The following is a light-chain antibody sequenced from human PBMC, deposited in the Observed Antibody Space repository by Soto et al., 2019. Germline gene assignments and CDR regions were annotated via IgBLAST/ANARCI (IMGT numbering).Light chain of an antibody. V-gene: IGLV2-23*01. CDR1: SSDVGSYNL. J-gene: IGLJ2*01. CDR2: EGS. Sequence: QSVLTQPASVSGSPGQSITISCTGTSSDVGSYNLVSWYQQHPGKAPKLTIYEGSKRPSGVSNRFSGSKSGNTASLTISGLQAEDEADYYCCSYAGSSFVFGGGTQLTVL. CDR3: CSYAGSSFV.